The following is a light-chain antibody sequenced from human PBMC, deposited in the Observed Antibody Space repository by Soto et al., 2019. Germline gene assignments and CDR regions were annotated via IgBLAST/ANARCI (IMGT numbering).Light chain of an antibody. CDR2: GAS. J-gene: IGKJ1*01. Sequence: EVVLTQSPCTLSLSPGERATLSCRASQSVSSYLAWYQQKPGQARGLLVYGASNRATGIPDRFSGSGSGKDFILTISRLEPEDFVVYYCQQYGSSGTFGQGTKVDIK. CDR3: QQYGSSGT. V-gene: IGKV3-20*01. CDR1: QSVSSY.